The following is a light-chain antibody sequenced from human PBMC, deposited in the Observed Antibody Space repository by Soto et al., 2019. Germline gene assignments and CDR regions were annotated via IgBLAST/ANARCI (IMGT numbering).Light chain of an antibody. J-gene: IGLJ2*01. CDR3: AAWEDSLNVVV. CDR2: SNN. V-gene: IGLV1-44*01. Sequence: QAVVTQPPSASGTPGQRVTISCSGSSSNIGSNTVNWYQQLPGTAPKLLIYSNNQRPSGVPDRFSGSKSGTSASLAISGLQSEDEADYYCAAWEDSLNVVVFGGGTKLTVL. CDR1: SSNIGSNT.